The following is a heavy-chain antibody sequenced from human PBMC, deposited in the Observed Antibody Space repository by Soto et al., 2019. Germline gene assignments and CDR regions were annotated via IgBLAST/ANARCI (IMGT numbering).Heavy chain of an antibody. CDR3: ARKIAEAARTFDY. Sequence: SETLSLTCAVYGGSFSGYYWSWIRQPPGKGLEWIGEINHSGSTNYNPSLKSRVTISVDTSKNQFSLKLSSVTAADTAVYYCARKIAEAARTFDYWGQGTLVTVSS. J-gene: IGHJ4*02. CDR2: INHSGST. D-gene: IGHD6-13*01. CDR1: GGSFSGYY. V-gene: IGHV4-34*01.